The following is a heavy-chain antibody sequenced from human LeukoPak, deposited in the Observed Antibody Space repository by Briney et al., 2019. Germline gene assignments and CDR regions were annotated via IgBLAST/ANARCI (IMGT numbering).Heavy chain of an antibody. CDR3: ARTVTTYRYYYYGMDV. CDR1: GYTFTSYD. CDR2: VNPNSGNT. J-gene: IGHJ6*02. D-gene: IGHD1-14*01. V-gene: IGHV1-8*01. Sequence: ASVKVSCKASGYTFTSYDINWMRQATGQGLEWMGWVNPNSGNTGYAQKFQGRVTMTRNTSISTAYMELSSLRSEDTAVYYCARTVTTYRYYYYGMDVWGQGTTVTVSS.